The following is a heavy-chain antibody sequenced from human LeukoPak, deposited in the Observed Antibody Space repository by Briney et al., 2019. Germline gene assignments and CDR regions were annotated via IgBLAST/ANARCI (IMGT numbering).Heavy chain of an antibody. CDR2: ISGSGGST. V-gene: IGHV3-23*01. Sequence: GGSLRLSCAASGFTFSSYAMSWVRQAPGKGLEWVSAISGSGGSTYYADSVKGRFTISRDNSKNTLYLQMNSLRAEDTAVYYCAKDGYCSSTSCYAKDYWGQGTLVTVSS. J-gene: IGHJ4*02. D-gene: IGHD2-2*01. CDR3: AKDGYCSSTSCYAKDY. CDR1: GFTFSSYA.